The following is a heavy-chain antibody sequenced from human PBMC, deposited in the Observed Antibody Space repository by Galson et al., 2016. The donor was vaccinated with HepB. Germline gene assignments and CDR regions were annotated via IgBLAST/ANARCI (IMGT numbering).Heavy chain of an antibody. CDR3: ARGGLLGIAVAGTWFDP. J-gene: IGHJ5*02. V-gene: IGHV1-46*04. CDR1: GYTFSSRY. Sequence: SVKVSCKASGYTFSSRYIHWVRQAPGQGLEWMGIINPSGGSTKYALKLQGRVTMTRDTSTSTVYMELSSLRYEDTAVYYCARGGLLGIAVAGTWFDPWGQGTLVTVSS. CDR2: INPSGGST. D-gene: IGHD6-19*01.